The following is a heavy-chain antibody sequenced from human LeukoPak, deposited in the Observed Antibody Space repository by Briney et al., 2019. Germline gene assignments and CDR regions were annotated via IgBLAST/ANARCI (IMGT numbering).Heavy chain of an antibody. Sequence: SETLSLTCTVSGGSISSGGYYWSWIRQHPGKGLEWIGYIYYSGSTYYNPSLKSRVTISVDTSKNQFPLKLSSVTAADTAVYYCARDNRQTYYYDSSGYSAGMDVWGQGTTVTVSS. V-gene: IGHV4-31*03. CDR3: ARDNRQTYYYDSSGYSAGMDV. J-gene: IGHJ6*02. D-gene: IGHD3-22*01. CDR1: GGSISSGGYY. CDR2: IYYSGST.